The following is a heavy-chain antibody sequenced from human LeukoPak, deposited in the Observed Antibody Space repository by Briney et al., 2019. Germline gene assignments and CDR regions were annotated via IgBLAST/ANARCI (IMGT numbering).Heavy chain of an antibody. D-gene: IGHD3-22*01. J-gene: IGHJ5*02. CDR2: IIPIFGTA. Sequence: GASVKVSCKASGGTFSSYAISWVRQAPGQGLEWMGRIIPIFGTANYAQKFQGRVTITTDESTSTDYMELSSLRSEDTAVYYCARDIDRSSGYYRQRNWFDPWGQGTLATVSS. CDR3: ARDIDRSSGYYRQRNWFDP. V-gene: IGHV1-69*05. CDR1: GGTFSSYA.